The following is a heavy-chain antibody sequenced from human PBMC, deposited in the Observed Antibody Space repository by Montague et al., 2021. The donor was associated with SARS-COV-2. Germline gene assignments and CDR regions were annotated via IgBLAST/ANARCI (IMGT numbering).Heavy chain of an antibody. CDR1: GFTFSSYW. J-gene: IGHJ4*02. V-gene: IGHV3-74*01. CDR3: ARDGEIVAVGYYFDS. Sequence: SLRLSCAASGFTFSSYWMYWVRQAPGKGLVWVSHISGNGSRRRXXXSXXXRFPISRDNAKNTLYLQLNSLRAEATAVSYCARDGEIVAVGYYFDSWGQGTLVTVSS. CDR2: ISGNGSRR. D-gene: IGHD3-22*01.